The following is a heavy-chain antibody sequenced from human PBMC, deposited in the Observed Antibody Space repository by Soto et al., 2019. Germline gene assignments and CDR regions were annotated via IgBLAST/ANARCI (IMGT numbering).Heavy chain of an antibody. CDR2: ISDSGSTI. V-gene: IGHV3-11*01. D-gene: IGHD6-25*01. CDR1: GFTFSDYS. CDR3: ARGGSGWTRGGWLGT. J-gene: IGHJ5*02. Sequence: QMQLVQSGGGLVKPGGSLTLSCKASGFTFSDYSMIWVRQTPGKGLEWLAYISDSGSTIYYADSVRARFTIFRENAANSVYLQLDGLKDGDTAFYYCARGGSGWTRGGWLGTWGQVSLVTVSS.